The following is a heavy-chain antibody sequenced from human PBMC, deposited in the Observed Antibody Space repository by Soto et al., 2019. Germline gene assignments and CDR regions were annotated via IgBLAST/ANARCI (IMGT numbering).Heavy chain of an antibody. V-gene: IGHV4-59*12. J-gene: IGHJ6*02. Sequence: KPSETLSLTCTVSGGSISSDYWSWIRQPPGKGLEGSGYIYDSGSTNYTPSLKSRVTISVDTSKNQFSLKLSSVTAADSAVYYCARTPVGYCYCLGNYYYYYGMDVWGQGTTVTVSS. CDR2: IYDSGST. CDR3: ARTPVGYCYCLGNYYYYYGMDV. CDR1: GGSISSDY. D-gene: IGHD2-21*02.